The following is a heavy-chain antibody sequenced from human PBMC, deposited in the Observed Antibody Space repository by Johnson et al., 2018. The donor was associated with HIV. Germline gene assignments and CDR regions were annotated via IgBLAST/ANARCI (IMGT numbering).Heavy chain of an antibody. CDR1: GFRFSNAW. CDR2: IKSKTGGGPQ. V-gene: IGHV3-15*01. Sequence: VLLVESGGGLVKPGDSLRLSCTASGFRFSNAWMGWVRQAPGKGLEWLGRIKSKTGGGPQSYAAPVKGSFSLSRDDSKNTLYLQMNSLKTEDTAVYYCTTWPYYYDTSEDAFDIWGQGTMVTVSS. D-gene: IGHD3-22*01. J-gene: IGHJ3*02. CDR3: TTWPYYYDTSEDAFDI.